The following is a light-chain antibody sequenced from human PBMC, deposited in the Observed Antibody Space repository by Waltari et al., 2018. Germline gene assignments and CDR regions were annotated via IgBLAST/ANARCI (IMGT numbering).Light chain of an antibody. J-gene: IGKJ1*01. V-gene: IGKV3-20*01. CDR2: AAS. CDR1: QNIGRY. CDR3: QNHERLPAM. Sequence: ELVLTQSPGTLSLSPGARATLSCRASQNIGRYLVWYQQKPGQPPRLLIYAASTRATGIPDRFIGSGSGTDFSLTIARLEPEDFAVYFCQNHERLPAMFGQGTKVEI.